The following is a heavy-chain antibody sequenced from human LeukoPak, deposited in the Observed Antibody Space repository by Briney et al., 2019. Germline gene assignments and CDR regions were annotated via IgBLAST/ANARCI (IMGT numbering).Heavy chain of an antibody. D-gene: IGHD2-2*01. Sequence: GASLRLSCAASGFTFSGFAMNWVRQAPGKGLEWVSAISGSGATTYYADSVKGRFTISRDNSKNTLYLQMNSLRAEDTAVYYCARDSVDCSSTSCYHWFDPWGQGTLVTVSS. CDR2: ISGSGATT. CDR1: GFTFSGFA. J-gene: IGHJ5*02. V-gene: IGHV3-23*01. CDR3: ARDSVDCSSTSCYHWFDP.